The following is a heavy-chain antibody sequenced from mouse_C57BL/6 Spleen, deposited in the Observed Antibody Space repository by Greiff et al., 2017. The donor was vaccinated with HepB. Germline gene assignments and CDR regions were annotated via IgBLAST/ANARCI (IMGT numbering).Heavy chain of an antibody. J-gene: IGHJ4*01. V-gene: IGHV1-69*01. CDR3: SRQLPPYAMDY. Sequence: QVQLQQPGAELVMPGASVKLSCKASGYTFTSYWMHWVKQRPGQGLEWIGEIDPSDSYPNYNQKFKGKSTLTVDKSSSTAYMQLSSLTSEDSAVYYCSRQLPPYAMDYWGQGTSVTVSS. CDR2: IDPSDSYP. D-gene: IGHD1-1*01. CDR1: GYTFTSYW.